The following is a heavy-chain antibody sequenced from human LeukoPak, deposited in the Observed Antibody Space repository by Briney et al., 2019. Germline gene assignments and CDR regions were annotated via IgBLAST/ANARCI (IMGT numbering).Heavy chain of an antibody. D-gene: IGHD1-14*01. CDR3: ARAEPMGPQSPYGMDV. Sequence: SETLSLTCTVSGGSISSYYWSWIRHPPGKGLEWIGYIYYSGSTNYNPSLKSRVTISVDTSKNQFSLKLSSVTAADTAVYYCARAEPMGPQSPYGMDVRGQGTTVTVSS. CDR2: IYYSGST. CDR1: GGSISSYY. V-gene: IGHV4-59*01. J-gene: IGHJ6*02.